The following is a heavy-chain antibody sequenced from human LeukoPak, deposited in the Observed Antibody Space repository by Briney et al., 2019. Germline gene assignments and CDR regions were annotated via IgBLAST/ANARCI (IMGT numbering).Heavy chain of an antibody. Sequence: SETLCLTCTVSGGSISSSSYYWGWIRQPPGKGLEWIGSIYYSGSTYYNPSLKSRVTISVDTSKNQFSLKLSPVTAADTAVYYCARNSRGYSYEIDYWGQGTLVTVSS. CDR2: IYYSGST. CDR3: ARNSRGYSYEIDY. V-gene: IGHV4-39*01. D-gene: IGHD5-18*01. J-gene: IGHJ4*02. CDR1: GGSISSSSYY.